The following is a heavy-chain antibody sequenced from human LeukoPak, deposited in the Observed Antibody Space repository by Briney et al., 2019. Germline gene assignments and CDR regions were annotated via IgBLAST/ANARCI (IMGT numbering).Heavy chain of an antibody. J-gene: IGHJ5*02. Sequence: SETLSLTCTVSGGSISSSSYYWGWIRQPPGKGLEWIGYIYYSGSTNYNPSLKSRVTISVDTSKNQFSLKLSSVTAADTAVYYCARGGWSGFSINYNWFDPWGQGTLVTVSS. CDR2: IYYSGST. V-gene: IGHV4-61*05. CDR3: ARGGWSGFSINYNWFDP. D-gene: IGHD3-3*01. CDR1: GGSISSSSYY.